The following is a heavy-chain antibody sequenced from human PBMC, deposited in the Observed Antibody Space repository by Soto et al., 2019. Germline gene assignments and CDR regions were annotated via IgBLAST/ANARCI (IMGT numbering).Heavy chain of an antibody. CDR2: IKQDGSDK. D-gene: IGHD2-2*01. CDR3: ARDHFRGDCIATSCPGYSYFGFDV. J-gene: IGHJ6*02. V-gene: IGHV3-7*01. CDR1: GFPFRSYS. Sequence: SPTLPCSASGFPFRSYSMPWVRQAPDKRLEWVAAIKQDGSDKYYVDSVKGRFTISRDNAKNSLYLQMNSLRAEDTALYYCARDHFRGDCIATSCPGYSYFGFDVWGQGTTVTVSS.